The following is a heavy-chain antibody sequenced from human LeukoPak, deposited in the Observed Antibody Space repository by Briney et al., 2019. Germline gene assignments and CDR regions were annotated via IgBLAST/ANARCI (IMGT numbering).Heavy chain of an antibody. CDR3: ARDTCSSTSCYAGSDY. CDR1: AGTFSSYA. J-gene: IGHJ4*02. V-gene: IGHV1-69*04. CDR2: IIPTLGIA. Sequence: SVNVSCKASAGTFSSYAISWVRQAAGQGLEWIGRIIPTLGIANYAQKFQGRVTITADKSTSTAYMELSSLRSEDTAVYYCARDTCSSTSCYAGSDYWGQGTLVTVSS. D-gene: IGHD2-2*01.